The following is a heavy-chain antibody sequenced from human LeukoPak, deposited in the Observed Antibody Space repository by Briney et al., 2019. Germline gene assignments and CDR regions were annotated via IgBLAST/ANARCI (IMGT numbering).Heavy chain of an antibody. CDR1: VYTFTIYG. J-gene: IGHJ3*02. V-gene: IGHV1-18*01. D-gene: IGHD3-10*01. Sequence: ASVKVSCKSSVYTFTIYGITWVRQAPGQGLEWMGWISAYNGHTNAKYAQRFQGRVTMTTDTSTSTAYLELRSLRSDDTAVYYCARDTVSSGSGSRGVFDIWGQGTVVTVSS. CDR3: ARDTVSSGSGSRGVFDI. CDR2: ISAYNGHTNA.